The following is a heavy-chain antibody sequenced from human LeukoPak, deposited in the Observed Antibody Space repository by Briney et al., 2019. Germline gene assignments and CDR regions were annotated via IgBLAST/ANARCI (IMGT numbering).Heavy chain of an antibody. CDR1: GFTFSSYG. J-gene: IGHJ4*02. CDR2: IWYDGSNK. V-gene: IGHV3-33*01. Sequence: GSLRLSCAASGFTFSSYGMHWVRQAPGKGLEWVAVIWYDGSNKYYADSVKGRFTISRDNAKNTLYLQMNSLRAEDSAVYYCVRDRVGPDYWGQGTLVTVSS. CDR3: VRDRVGPDY. D-gene: IGHD1-26*01.